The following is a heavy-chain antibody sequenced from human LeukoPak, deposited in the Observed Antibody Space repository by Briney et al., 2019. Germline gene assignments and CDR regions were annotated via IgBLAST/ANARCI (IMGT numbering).Heavy chain of an antibody. J-gene: IGHJ6*03. V-gene: IGHV4-34*01. D-gene: IGHD3-22*01. CDR2: MNPSGST. CDR1: GGSFSGYY. Sequence: SETLSLTCAVYGGSFSGYYWPWIRHTPEKGLEWIGEMNPSGSTNYNPSLKSRVTISVDTSKNQFSLTLSSVTAADTAVYYCARGRQDVTMIVVIMTAVSYYLDVWGKGTTVTVS. CDR3: ARGRQDVTMIVVIMTAVSYYLDV.